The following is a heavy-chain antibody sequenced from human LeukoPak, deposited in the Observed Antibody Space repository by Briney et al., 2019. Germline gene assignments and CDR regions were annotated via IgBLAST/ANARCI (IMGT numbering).Heavy chain of an antibody. CDR2: IHYSGST. CDR3: ARVGVAAKSSRYFDS. J-gene: IGHJ4*02. Sequence: SQTLSLTCTVSGGSVSNGDYYWSWIRQLPGEGLEWIGYIHYSGSTYYNPSLKSRITISVDTSKKQFSLKLSSVTAADTAVYYCARVGVAAKSSRYFDSWGQGTLVAVSS. V-gene: IGHV4-31*03. CDR1: GGSVSNGDYY. D-gene: IGHD2-15*01.